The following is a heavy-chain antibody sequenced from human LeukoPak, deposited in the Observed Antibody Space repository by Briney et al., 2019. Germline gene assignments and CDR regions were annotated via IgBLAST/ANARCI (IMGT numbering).Heavy chain of an antibody. V-gene: IGHV1-69*05. CDR3: ARANYYDSSGYYFDY. CDR2: IIPIFGTA. D-gene: IGHD3-22*01. Sequence: ASVKVSCKASGGTFSSYAISWVRQALGQGLEWMGGIIPIFGTANYAQKFQGRVTITTDESTSTAYMELSSLRSEDTAVYYCARANYYDSSGYYFDYWGQGTLVTVSS. J-gene: IGHJ4*02. CDR1: GGTFSSYA.